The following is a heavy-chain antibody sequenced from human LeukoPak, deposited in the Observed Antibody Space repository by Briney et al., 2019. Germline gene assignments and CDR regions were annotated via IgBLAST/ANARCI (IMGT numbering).Heavy chain of an antibody. J-gene: IGHJ6*02. V-gene: IGHV4-4*07. D-gene: IGHD3-22*01. Sequence: SETLSLTCTVSGGSISSYYWSWIRQPAGKGLEWIGRIYTSGSTNYNPSLKSRVTMSVDTSKSQFSLKLSSVTAADTAVYYCASERLYYYDSSGYYYHYYGMDVWGQGTTVTVSS. CDR1: GGSISSYY. CDR2: IYTSGST. CDR3: ASERLYYYDSSGYYYHYYGMDV.